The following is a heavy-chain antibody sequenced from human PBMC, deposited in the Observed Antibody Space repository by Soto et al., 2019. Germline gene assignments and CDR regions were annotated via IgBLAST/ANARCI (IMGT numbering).Heavy chain of an antibody. CDR2: ISGTGDST. J-gene: IGHJ4*02. CDR3: SKGRGVRGDY. Sequence: EVQLLESGGDLVQPGGSLRLSCAASGFTFSSYAMNWVRQAPGKGLEWVASISGTGDSTYYADSVKGRFTISRDNFANTLYLQMHSLRVDEAAVYYCSKGRGVRGDYWGQGTLVIVYS. V-gene: IGHV3-23*01. CDR1: GFTFSSYA. D-gene: IGHD3-10*01.